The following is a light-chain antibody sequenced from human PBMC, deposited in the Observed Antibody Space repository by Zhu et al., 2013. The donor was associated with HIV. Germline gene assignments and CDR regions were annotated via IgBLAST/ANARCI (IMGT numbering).Light chain of an antibody. Sequence: EIVLTQSLGTLSLSPGDTGTLSCRASQSVSRSSLAWYQHKPGQAPRLVLFGVSTRAAGIPDRFSGSGSGTDFTLTITRLEPEDFAVYFCQQYGSSPRSFGQGTRLEIK. CDR2: GVS. CDR3: QQYGSSPRS. V-gene: IGKV3-20*01. J-gene: IGKJ2*03. CDR1: QSVSRSS.